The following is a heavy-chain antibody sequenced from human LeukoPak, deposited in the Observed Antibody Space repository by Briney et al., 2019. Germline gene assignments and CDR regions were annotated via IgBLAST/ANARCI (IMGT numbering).Heavy chain of an antibody. CDR2: IYSGGST. J-gene: IGHJ6*04. D-gene: IGHD3-10*02. CDR1: GFTVSSKY. CDR3: AELGITMIGGV. V-gene: IGHV3-53*01. Sequence: GGSLRLSCAASGFTVSSKYMNWVRQAPGKGLEWVSIIYSGGSTYYADSVKGRFTISRDNAKNSLYLQMNSLRAEDTAVYYCAELGITMIGGVWGKGTTVTISS.